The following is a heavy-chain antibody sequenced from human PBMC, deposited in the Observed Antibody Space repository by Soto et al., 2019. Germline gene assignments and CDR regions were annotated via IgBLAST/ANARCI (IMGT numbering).Heavy chain of an antibody. CDR1: GGSISSYY. Sequence: SETLSLTCTVSGGSISSYYWSWIRQPPGKGLEWIGYIYYSGSTNYNPSLKSRVTISVDTSKNQFSLKLSSVTAADTAVYYCARAIRDSYGYYFDYWGQGTLVTVSS. CDR3: ARAIRDSYGYYFDY. D-gene: IGHD5-18*01. CDR2: IYYSGST. V-gene: IGHV4-59*01. J-gene: IGHJ4*02.